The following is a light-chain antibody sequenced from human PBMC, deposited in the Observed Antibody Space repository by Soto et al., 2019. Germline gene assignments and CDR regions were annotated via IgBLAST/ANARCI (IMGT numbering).Light chain of an antibody. CDR3: QQGKSCPLP. CDR2: TAS. CDR1: KDINDG. J-gene: IGKJ2*01. V-gene: IGKV1-12*01. Sequence: IQLTRPPASESAFLGDVATISCRERKDINDGLAWYKQTPGLAANLVIYTASRLHGGGPSRFSGSASGTDFTLTISTLQHEDVATYYCQQGKSCPLPFG.